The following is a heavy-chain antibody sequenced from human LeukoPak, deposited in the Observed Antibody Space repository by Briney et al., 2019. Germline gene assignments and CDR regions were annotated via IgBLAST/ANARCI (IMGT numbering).Heavy chain of an antibody. J-gene: IGHJ4*02. CDR1: GFTFSSYG. V-gene: IGHV3-23*01. CDR3: AKGMYYYGSGSARFDY. Sequence: GGTLRLSCAASGFTFSSYGMSWVRQAPGKGLEWVSAISGSGGSTYYADSVKGRFTISRDNSKNTLYLKMNSLRAEDTAVYYCAKGMYYYGSGSARFDYWGQGTLVTVSS. D-gene: IGHD3-10*01. CDR2: ISGSGGST.